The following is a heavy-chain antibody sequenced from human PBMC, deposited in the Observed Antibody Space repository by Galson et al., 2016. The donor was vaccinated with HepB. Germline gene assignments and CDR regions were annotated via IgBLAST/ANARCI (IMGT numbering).Heavy chain of an antibody. Sequence: SLRLSCAASGFTFSYYSMNWVRQAPGKGLEWVSSISSSSSDIYYADSATGRLTILRDNAKNSLYLQMNNLRAEDTAVYYCATDLIAAAGRTFYYYYYYMDVWGKGTTVTVSS. CDR3: ATDLIAAAGRTFYYYYYYMDV. J-gene: IGHJ6*03. D-gene: IGHD6-13*01. CDR1: GFTFSYYS. V-gene: IGHV3-21*01. CDR2: ISSSSSDI.